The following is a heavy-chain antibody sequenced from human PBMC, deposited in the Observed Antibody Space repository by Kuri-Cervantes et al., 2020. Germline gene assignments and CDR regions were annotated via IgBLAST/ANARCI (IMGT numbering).Heavy chain of an antibody. CDR2: TSLDGNNK. CDR1: GFIFSVYP. D-gene: IGHD2-21*01. CDR3: ASDDCCLFDF. J-gene: IGHJ4*02. V-gene: IGHV3-30*01. Sequence: GESLKISCAASGFIFSVYPMHWVRQAPGKGLQWVAVTSLDGNNKYYADSVKGRFTISRDNSKNTLYLQMNSLRADDTAVYYCASDDCCLFDFWGQGTLVTVSS.